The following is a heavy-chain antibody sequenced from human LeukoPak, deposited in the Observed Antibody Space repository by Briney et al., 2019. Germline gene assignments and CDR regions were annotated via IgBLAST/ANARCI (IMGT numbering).Heavy chain of an antibody. CDR3: ARDRVNPRAGTPFDY. CDR1: GYTFTGYY. Sequence: GASVKVSCKASGYTFTGYYMHWVRQAPGQGLEWMGIINPSGGSTSYAQKFQGRVTMTRDMSTSTVYMELRSLRSDDTAVYYCARDRVNPRAGTPFDYWGQGTLVTVSS. J-gene: IGHJ4*02. D-gene: IGHD6-13*01. CDR2: INPSGGST. V-gene: IGHV1-46*01.